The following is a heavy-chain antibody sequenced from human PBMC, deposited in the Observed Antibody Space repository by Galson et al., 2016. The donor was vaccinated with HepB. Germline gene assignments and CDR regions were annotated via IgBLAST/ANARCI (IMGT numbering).Heavy chain of an antibody. Sequence: TLSLTCTVSGGSISNYYWSWIRQPPGKGLEWIAYIYYSGSTNQNPSLTSRVTISVDTSKNQFSLQLRSVTAADTAVYYCARDRGSAAGCDYWGQGTLVTVSS. CDR2: IYYSGST. D-gene: IGHD6-13*01. V-gene: IGHV4-59*01. CDR3: ARDRGSAAGCDY. J-gene: IGHJ4*02. CDR1: GGSISNYY.